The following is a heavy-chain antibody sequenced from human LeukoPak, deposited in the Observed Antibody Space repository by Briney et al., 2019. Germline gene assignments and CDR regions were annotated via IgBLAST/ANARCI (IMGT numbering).Heavy chain of an antibody. CDR1: GFTFSSYG. CDR2: ISYDGSNK. D-gene: IGHD6-19*01. CDR3: AKDVKGYSSGWYSTSYYYYGMDV. V-gene: IGHV3-30*18. Sequence: GGSLRLSCAASGFTFSSYGMHWVRQAPGKGLEWVAVISYDGSNKYYADSVKGRFTISRDNSKNTLYLQMNSLRVEDTAVYYCAKDVKGYSSGWYSTSYYYYGMDVWGQGTTVTVSS. J-gene: IGHJ6*02.